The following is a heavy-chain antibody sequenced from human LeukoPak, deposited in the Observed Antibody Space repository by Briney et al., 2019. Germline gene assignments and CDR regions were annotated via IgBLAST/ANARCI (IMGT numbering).Heavy chain of an antibody. CDR1: GFTFSSHA. CDR2: INGSGSST. Sequence: GGSLRLSCAASGFTFSSHAMSWVLQAPGKGLEWVSAINGSGSSTYYADSVKGRVSISRDNSKNTLYLQMNSLRVEDTALYYCARDFWDDFEYFDLWGRGTLVTVSS. CDR3: ARDFWDDFEYFDL. D-gene: IGHD3-3*01. V-gene: IGHV3-23*01. J-gene: IGHJ2*01.